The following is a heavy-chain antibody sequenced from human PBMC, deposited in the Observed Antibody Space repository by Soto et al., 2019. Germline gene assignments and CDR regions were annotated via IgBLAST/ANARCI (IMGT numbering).Heavy chain of an antibody. Sequence: GESLKISCKGSGYSFTSYWIGWVRQMPGKGLEWMGIIYPGDSDTSYSPSFQGQVTISDDKSISTAYLQWRSLKASDTAMYYCARQDVVAAYGMDVWGQGTTVTVSS. CDR1: GYSFTSYW. D-gene: IGHD2-15*01. J-gene: IGHJ6*02. CDR3: ARQDVVAAYGMDV. V-gene: IGHV5-51*01. CDR2: IYPGDSDT.